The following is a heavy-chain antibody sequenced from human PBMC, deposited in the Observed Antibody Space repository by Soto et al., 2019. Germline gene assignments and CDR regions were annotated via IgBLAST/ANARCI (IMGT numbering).Heavy chain of an antibody. J-gene: IGHJ6*02. V-gene: IGHV2-70*01. CDR3: ARIRGIAVAGIYYYYYYGMDV. Sequence: SGPTLVNPTQTLTLTCTFSGFSLSTSGMCVSWIRQPPGKALEWLALIDWDDDKYYSTSLKTRLTISKDTSKNQVVLTMTNMDPVDTATYYCARIRGIAVAGIYYYYYYGMDVWGQGTTVTVS. CDR1: GFSLSTSGMC. D-gene: IGHD6-19*01. CDR2: IDWDDDK.